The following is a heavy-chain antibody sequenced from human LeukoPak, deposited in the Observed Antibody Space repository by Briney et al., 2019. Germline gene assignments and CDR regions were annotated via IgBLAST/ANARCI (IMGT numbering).Heavy chain of an antibody. J-gene: IGHJ6*03. Sequence: GGSLRLSCAGSGFPFSSHGMNWVRQAPGKGLEWVSSISSSSTYIYYADSLKGRFTIYRDNAKNSLYLQMNSLRAEDTAVYYCAKDRCSNGVGCYYYYMDVWGKGTTVTISS. CDR2: ISSSSTYI. CDR3: AKDRCSNGVGCYYYYMDV. CDR1: GFPFSSHG. V-gene: IGHV3-21*01. D-gene: IGHD2-8*01.